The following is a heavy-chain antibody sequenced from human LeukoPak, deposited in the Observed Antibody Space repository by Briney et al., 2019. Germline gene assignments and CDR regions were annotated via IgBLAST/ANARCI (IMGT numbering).Heavy chain of an antibody. CDR1: GYTFTTYD. CDR2: MNPNSGNS. J-gene: IGHJ6*03. CDR3: ARGILSTSGYSYMDV. V-gene: IGHV1-8*03. Sequence: ASVKVSCKASGYTFTTYDINWVRQATGQGLEWMGWMNPNSGNSGSAPKFQGRVTLTRNTSMSTAYMELSSLRSEDTALYYCARGILSTSGYSYMDVWGKGTTVTVSS. D-gene: IGHD5/OR15-5a*01.